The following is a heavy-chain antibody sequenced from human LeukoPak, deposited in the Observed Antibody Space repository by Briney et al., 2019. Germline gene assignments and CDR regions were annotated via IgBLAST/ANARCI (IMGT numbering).Heavy chain of an antibody. CDR2: IKQDGSEK. J-gene: IGHJ4*02. CDR1: GFTFSSYA. V-gene: IGHV3-7*01. D-gene: IGHD3-3*01. Sequence: GGSLRLSCAASGFTFSSYAMSWVRQAPGKGLEWVANIKQDGSEKYYVDSVKGRFTISRDNSKNTLYLQMGSLRAEDMAVYYCARDPGDFWSGYSDYWGQGTLVTVSS. CDR3: ARDPGDFWSGYSDY.